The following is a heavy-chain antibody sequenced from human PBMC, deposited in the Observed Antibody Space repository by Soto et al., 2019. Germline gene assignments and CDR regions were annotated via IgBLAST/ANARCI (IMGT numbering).Heavy chain of an antibody. J-gene: IGHJ6*02. Sequence: KTSETLSLTRTVSGGSISSGDYYWSWIRQPPGKGLEWIGYIYYSGSTYYNPSLKSRVTISVDTSKNQFSLKLSYVTAAGTAVYYCARDARDSVGLYGMDVWGQGNRVPVSS. V-gene: IGHV4-30-4*01. CDR1: GGSISSGDYY. D-gene: IGHD1-26*01. CDR3: ARDARDSVGLYGMDV. CDR2: IYYSGST.